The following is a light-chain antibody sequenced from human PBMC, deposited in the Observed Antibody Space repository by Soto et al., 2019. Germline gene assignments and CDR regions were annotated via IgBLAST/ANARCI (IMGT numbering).Light chain of an antibody. V-gene: IGKV3-11*01. CDR2: DAS. CDR1: QSVSSY. CDR3: QQRSNWPPYT. Sequence: EIVLTQSPATLSLSPGERATLSCRASQSVSSYLAWYQQKPGQAPRLLIYDASNSATGIPARLSGSGSGTDFTLTISSLEPEDFAVYYCQQRSNWPPYTFGQGTRLEIK. J-gene: IGKJ2*01.